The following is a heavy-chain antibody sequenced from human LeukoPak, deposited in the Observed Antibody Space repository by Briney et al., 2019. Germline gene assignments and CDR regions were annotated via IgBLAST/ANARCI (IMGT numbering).Heavy chain of an antibody. V-gene: IGHV3-74*01. CDR2: INSDESIT. Sequence: GGSLRLSCAASGFTFSSSWMYWVRQAPGKGLVWVSRINSDESITTYADSVKGRFTISRDNAKNTLYLQMNCLRAEDTAVYYCARGLVPGFLDYWGQGTPVTVSS. CDR1: GFTFSSSW. CDR3: ARGLVPGFLDY. J-gene: IGHJ4*02. D-gene: IGHD4-11*01.